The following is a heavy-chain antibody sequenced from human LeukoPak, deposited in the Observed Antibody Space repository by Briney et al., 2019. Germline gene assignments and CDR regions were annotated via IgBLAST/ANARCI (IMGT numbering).Heavy chain of an antibody. CDR3: ATTQWELHGGFDY. Sequence: SSETLSLTCTVSGGSISSGSYYWSLIRQPAGKGLEWIGRIYTSGRTNYNPSLKSRLTISVDTSKNQFSLKLSSVTAADTAVYYCATTQWELHGGFDYWGQGNLVTVSS. V-gene: IGHV4-61*02. CDR1: GGSISSGSYY. CDR2: IYTSGRT. J-gene: IGHJ4*02. D-gene: IGHD1-26*01.